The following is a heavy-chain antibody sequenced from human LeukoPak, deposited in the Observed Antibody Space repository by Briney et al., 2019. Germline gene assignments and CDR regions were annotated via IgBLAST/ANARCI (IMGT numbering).Heavy chain of an antibody. CDR2: IYPGDSDT. V-gene: IGHV5-51*01. Sequence: GESLKISCKGSGYGFTSYWIGWVRQMPGKGLEWMGIIYPGDSDTRYSPSFQGQVTISADKSISTAYLQWSSLKASDTAMYYCARQLVPAAIVPNYYYYGMDVWGQGTTVTVSS. J-gene: IGHJ6*02. CDR1: GYGFTSYW. D-gene: IGHD2-2*01. CDR3: ARQLVPAAIVPNYYYYGMDV.